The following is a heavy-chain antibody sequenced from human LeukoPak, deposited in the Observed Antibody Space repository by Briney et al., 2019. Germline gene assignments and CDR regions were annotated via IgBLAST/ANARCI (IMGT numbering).Heavy chain of an antibody. CDR2: INHSGST. J-gene: IGHJ4*02. D-gene: IGHD7-27*01. CDR1: GGSFSGYY. CDR3: ARVPLGITHFDY. Sequence: SETLSLTCAVYGGSFSGYYWSWIHQPPGKGLEWIGEINHSGSTNYNPSLKSRVTISVDTTKNQSSLKLSSVTAADTAVYYCARVPLGITHFDYWGQGTLVTVSS. V-gene: IGHV4-34*01.